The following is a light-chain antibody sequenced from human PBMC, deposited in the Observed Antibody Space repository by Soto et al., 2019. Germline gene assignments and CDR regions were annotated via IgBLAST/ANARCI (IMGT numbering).Light chain of an antibody. CDR1: SSDLGTYDY. V-gene: IGLV2-14*01. Sequence: QSVLTQPASVSGSPGQSIAISCSGTSSDLGTYDYVSWYQQHPGKAPKLMLFDVNHRPSGVSDRFFGSKSGNTASLTISGLQAEDEADYYCSSYTTSSSVIFGGGTKLTGL. CDR3: SSYTTSSSVI. CDR2: DVN. J-gene: IGLJ2*01.